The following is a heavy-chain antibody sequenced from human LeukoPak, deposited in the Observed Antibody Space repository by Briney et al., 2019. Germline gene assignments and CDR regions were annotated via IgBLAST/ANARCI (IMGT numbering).Heavy chain of an antibody. CDR3: ARASRLGELSLGY. V-gene: IGHV4-31*03. D-gene: IGHD3-16*02. J-gene: IGHJ4*02. CDR1: GGSISSGGYY. CDR2: IKYSGST. Sequence: SQTLSVTCTVSGGSISSGGYYWSWIRQHPGKGLEWIGYIKYSGSTHYNPSLKSRVTISVDTFKNQFSLKLSSVTAADTAVYYCARASRLGELSLGYWGQGTLVTVSS.